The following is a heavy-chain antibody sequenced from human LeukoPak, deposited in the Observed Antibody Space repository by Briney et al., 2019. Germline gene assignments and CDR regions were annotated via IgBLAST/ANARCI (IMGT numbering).Heavy chain of an antibody. V-gene: IGHV3-33*01. Sequence: GGSLRLSCAASGFTLSSYGMHWVRQAPGKGLEWVAIIWYDGSSKYYADSVKGRFTISRDNSKNSLYLQLNSLRAEDTAVYYCARDINYYDSSGYYKDYWGQGTLVTVSS. D-gene: IGHD3-22*01. CDR3: ARDINYYDSSGYYKDY. CDR1: GFTLSSYG. CDR2: IWYDGSSK. J-gene: IGHJ4*02.